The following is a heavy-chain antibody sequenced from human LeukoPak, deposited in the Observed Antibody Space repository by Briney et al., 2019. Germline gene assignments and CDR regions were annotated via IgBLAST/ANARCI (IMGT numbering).Heavy chain of an antibody. V-gene: IGHV4-59*08. CDR3: ARKTYCSGGRCYGENWFDP. J-gene: IGHJ5*02. D-gene: IGHD2-15*01. CDR1: GGSVSGYH. Sequence: PSETLSLTCSDTGGSVSGYHWNWIRQSPGKGLEWIANIFYTGYADYNPSLKSRLTISVDTSKNEVSLILTSVTAADTAVYFCARKTYCSGGRCYGENWFDPWGQGTLVTVSS. CDR2: IFYTGYA.